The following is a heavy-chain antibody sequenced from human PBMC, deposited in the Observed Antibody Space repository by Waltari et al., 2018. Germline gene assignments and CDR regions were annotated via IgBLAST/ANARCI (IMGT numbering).Heavy chain of an antibody. V-gene: IGHV3-33*01. CDR1: GFDFRGYV. CDR2: IWYDGRYE. J-gene: IGHJ4*02. Sequence: QVQLVESGGGVVQPGRSLRLSCAASGFDFRGYVMHWVRQAPGKGLEWVEVIWYDGRYEYYADSVKGRFTISRDNSKDTLYLQMNSLRAEDTAVYYCARDFASTYFFDYWGQGTLVTVSS. CDR3: ARDFASTYFFDY.